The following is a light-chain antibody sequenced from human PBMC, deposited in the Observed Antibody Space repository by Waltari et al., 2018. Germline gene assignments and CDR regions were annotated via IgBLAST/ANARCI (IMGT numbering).Light chain of an antibody. CDR3: LQLYSYPLT. CDR2: AAS. V-gene: IGKV1-9*01. Sequence: IQLTQSPSSLSASVGDRVTITCWASQDISSHLAWYQQIPGKAPKLLIYAASTLQSGVPSRFGGSGSGTDFTLTISSLQPEDFATFYCLQLYSYPLTFGGGTKVEIK. J-gene: IGKJ4*01. CDR1: QDISSH.